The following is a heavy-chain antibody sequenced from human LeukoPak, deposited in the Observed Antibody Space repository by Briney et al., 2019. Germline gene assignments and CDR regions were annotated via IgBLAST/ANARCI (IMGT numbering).Heavy chain of an antibody. D-gene: IGHD6-19*01. CDR2: ISAYNGNT. CDR1: GYTFTSYG. Sequence: ASVKVSCKASGYTFTSYGISWVRQAPGQGLEWMGWISAYNGNTNYAQKLQGRVTMTTDTSTSTAYMELRSLGSYDTAVYYCAREHFGEYSSGWYRGGGYYYYGMDVWGQGTTVTVSS. J-gene: IGHJ6*02. CDR3: AREHFGEYSSGWYRGGGYYYYGMDV. V-gene: IGHV1-18*01.